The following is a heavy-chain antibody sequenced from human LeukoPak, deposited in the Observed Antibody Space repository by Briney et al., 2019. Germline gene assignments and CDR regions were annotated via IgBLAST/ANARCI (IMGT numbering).Heavy chain of an antibody. CDR3: ARVAVAGPIDY. CDR1: GFTFSSYE. V-gene: IGHV3-48*03. D-gene: IGHD6-19*01. Sequence: GSLRLSCAASGFTFSSYEMNWVRQAPGKGLEWVPYISSSGSTIYYADSVKGRFTISRDNAKNSLYLQMNSLRAEDTAVYYCARVAVAGPIDYWGQGTLVTVSS. J-gene: IGHJ4*02. CDR2: ISSSGSTI.